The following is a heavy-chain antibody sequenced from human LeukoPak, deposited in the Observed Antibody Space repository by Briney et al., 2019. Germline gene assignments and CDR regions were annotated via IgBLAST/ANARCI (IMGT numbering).Heavy chain of an antibody. Sequence: SETLSLTCTVSGGSISSYYWSWIRQPPGKGLEWIGYIYYSGSTNYNPSLKSRVTISVDTSKNQFSLKLSSVTAADTAVYYCAREPPPPGIAVAGTGAFDIWGQGTMATVSS. CDR3: AREPPPPGIAVAGTGAFDI. CDR2: IYYSGST. J-gene: IGHJ3*02. V-gene: IGHV4-59*01. D-gene: IGHD6-19*01. CDR1: GGSISSYY.